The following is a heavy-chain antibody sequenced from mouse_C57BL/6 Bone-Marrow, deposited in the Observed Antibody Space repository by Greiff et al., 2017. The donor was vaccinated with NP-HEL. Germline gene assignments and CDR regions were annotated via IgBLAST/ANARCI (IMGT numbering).Heavy chain of an antibody. V-gene: IGHV1-4*01. Sequence: VQLVESGAELARPGASVKMSCKASGYTFTSYTMHWVKQRPGQGLEWIGYINPSSGYTKYNQKFKDKATLTADKSSSTAYMQLSSLTSEDSAVYYCAREGIYYGSSYDYWGQGTTLTVSS. CDR2: INPSSGYT. CDR1: GYTFTSYT. CDR3: AREGIYYGSSYDY. D-gene: IGHD1-1*01. J-gene: IGHJ2*01.